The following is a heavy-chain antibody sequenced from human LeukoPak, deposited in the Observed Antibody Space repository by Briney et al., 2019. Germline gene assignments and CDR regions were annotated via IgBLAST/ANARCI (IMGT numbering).Heavy chain of an antibody. V-gene: IGHV3-9*01. CDR2: ISWNSGSI. CDR3: ARGNLLEDY. J-gene: IGHJ4*02. Sequence: GRSLRLSCAASGFTFDDYAMHWVRQAPGKGLEWVSGISWNSGSIGYADSVKGRFTISRDNAKNSLYLQMNSLRAEDTAVYYCARGNLLEDYWGQGTLVTVSS. D-gene: IGHD1-1*01. CDR1: GFTFDDYA.